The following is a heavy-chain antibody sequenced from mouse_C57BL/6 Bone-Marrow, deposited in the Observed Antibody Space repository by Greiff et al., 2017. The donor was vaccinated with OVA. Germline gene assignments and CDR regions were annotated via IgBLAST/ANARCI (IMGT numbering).Heavy chain of an antibody. V-gene: IGHV1-78*01. D-gene: IGHD1-1*01. CDR2: IYPRDGST. CDR1: GYTFTDHT. Sequence: QVQLKQSDAELVKPGASVKISCKVSGYTFTDHTIHWMKQRPEQGLEWIGYIYPRDGSTKYNEKFKGKATLTADKSSSTAYMQLNRLTSEDSAVYFCARWGYYYGSSYHPSWYFDVWGTGTTVTVSS. J-gene: IGHJ1*03. CDR3: ARWGYYYGSSYHPSWYFDV.